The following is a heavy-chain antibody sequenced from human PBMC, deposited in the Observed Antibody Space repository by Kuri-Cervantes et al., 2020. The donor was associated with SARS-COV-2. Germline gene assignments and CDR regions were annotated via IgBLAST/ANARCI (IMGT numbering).Heavy chain of an antibody. Sequence: ASVKVSCKASGGTFSSYTISWVRQAPGQGLEWMGWINPNSGGTNYAQKFQGRATMTRGTSVTTAYLEMSNLTSDDTAVYYCARLRQLEEGYWGQGTLVTVSS. CDR1: GGTFSSYT. V-gene: IGHV1-2*02. D-gene: IGHD1-1*01. CDR2: INPNSGGT. J-gene: IGHJ4*02. CDR3: ARLRQLEEGY.